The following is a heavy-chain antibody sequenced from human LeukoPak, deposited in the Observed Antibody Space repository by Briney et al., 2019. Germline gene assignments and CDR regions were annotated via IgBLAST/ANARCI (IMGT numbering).Heavy chain of an antibody. CDR3: ARWSKSITMIVVVSLPVDAFDI. CDR2: IYYSGST. CDR1: GGSISSSSYY. D-gene: IGHD3-22*01. V-gene: IGHV4-39*07. J-gene: IGHJ3*02. Sequence: PSETLSLTCTVSGGSISSSSYYWGWIRQPPGKGLERIGSIYYSGSTYYNPSLKSRVTISVDTSKNQFSLKLSSVTAADTAVYYCARWSKSITMIVVVSLPVDAFDIWGQGTMVTVSS.